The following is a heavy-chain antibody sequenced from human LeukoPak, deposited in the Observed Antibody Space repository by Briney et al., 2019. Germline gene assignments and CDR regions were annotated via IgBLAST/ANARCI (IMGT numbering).Heavy chain of an antibody. CDR2: IYYSGST. J-gene: IGHJ5*02. D-gene: IGHD2-15*01. CDR1: GGSISSSSYY. CDR3: ARRGCSSSHDP. Sequence: SETLSLTCTVSGGSISSSSYYWGWIRQPPGKGLEWIGSIYYSGSTYYNPSLKSRVTISVDTSKNQFSLKLSSVTAADTAVYYCARRGCSSSHDPWGQGTLVTVSS. V-gene: IGHV4-39*01.